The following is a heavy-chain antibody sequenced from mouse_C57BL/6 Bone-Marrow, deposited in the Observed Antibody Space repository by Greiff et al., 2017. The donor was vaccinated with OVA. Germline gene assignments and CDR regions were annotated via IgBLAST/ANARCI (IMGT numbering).Heavy chain of an antibody. Sequence: VQLQQPGAELVRPGSSVKLSCKASGYTFTSYWMDWVKQRPGQGLEWIGNIYPSDSETHYNQKFKDKATLTVDKSSSTAYMQLSSLTSEDSAVYYCARGTTVATGDYWGQGTTLTVSS. CDR1: GYTFTSYW. V-gene: IGHV1-61*01. CDR3: ARGTTVATGDY. D-gene: IGHD1-1*01. J-gene: IGHJ2*01. CDR2: IYPSDSET.